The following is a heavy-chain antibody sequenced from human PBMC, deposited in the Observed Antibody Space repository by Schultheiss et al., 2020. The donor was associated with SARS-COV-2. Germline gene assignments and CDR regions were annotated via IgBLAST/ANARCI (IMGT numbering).Heavy chain of an antibody. CDR1: GYTFTTYG. D-gene: IGHD3-3*01. CDR3: ARGVHASVFFGFDP. Sequence: ASVKVSCKASGYTFTTYGISWVRQAPGQGLEWMGWISTYNGNTNYAQKLQGRVTMTTDTSTSTAYMELRSLRSEDMAVYYCARGVHASVFFGFDPWGQGTLVTVSS. V-gene: IGHV1-18*03. CDR2: ISTYNGNT. J-gene: IGHJ5*02.